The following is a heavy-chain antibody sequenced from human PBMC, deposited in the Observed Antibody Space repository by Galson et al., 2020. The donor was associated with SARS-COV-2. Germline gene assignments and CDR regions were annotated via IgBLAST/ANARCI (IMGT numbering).Heavy chain of an antibody. D-gene: IGHD3-22*01. CDR2: ISGSGSVI. Sequence: GGSLRLSCAASGFTFRNYEMNWVRQAPGKGLEWLSYISGSGSVIFYADSVRGRFIASRDNDKNSLYLQMNSLRAEDTAVYYCARRGTFNYDSSGFYYLSYFDNWGQGTLVTVSS. CDR1: GFTFRNYE. CDR3: ARRGTFNYDSSGFYYLSYFDN. V-gene: IGHV3-48*03. J-gene: IGHJ4*02.